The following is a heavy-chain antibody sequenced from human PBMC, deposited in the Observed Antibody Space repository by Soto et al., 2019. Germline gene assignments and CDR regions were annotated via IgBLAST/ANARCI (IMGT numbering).Heavy chain of an antibody. J-gene: IGHJ6*02. V-gene: IGHV1-8*01. D-gene: IGHD3-3*01. CDR3: ARGRSMRPGITIFGAVSPRYYYYGMDV. Sequence: GASVKVSCKASGYTFTSYDINWVRQATGQGLEWMGWMNPNSGNTGYAQKFQGRVTMTRNTSISTAYMELSSLRSEDTAVYYCARGRSMRPGITIFGAVSPRYYYYGMDVWGQGTTVTVSS. CDR2: MNPNSGNT. CDR1: GYTFTSYD.